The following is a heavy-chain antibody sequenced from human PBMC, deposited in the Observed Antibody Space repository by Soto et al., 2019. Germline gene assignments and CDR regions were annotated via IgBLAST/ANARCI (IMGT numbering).Heavy chain of an antibody. CDR2: ISGTLST. CDR3: AKGYSTGWSEGYFDY. D-gene: IGHD6-19*01. CDR1: GFTFSTYA. J-gene: IGHJ4*02. V-gene: IGHV3-23*01. Sequence: GGSLRLSCAASGFTFSTYAMGWVRQAPGKGLEWVSSISGTLSTYYADSAKGQFTISRDNSKNTLYLQINSLRPDDTAVYFCAKGYSTGWSEGYFDYWGQGALVTVSS.